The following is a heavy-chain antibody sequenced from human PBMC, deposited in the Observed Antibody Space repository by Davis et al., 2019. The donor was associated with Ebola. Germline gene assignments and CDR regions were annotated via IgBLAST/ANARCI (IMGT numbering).Heavy chain of an antibody. CDR3: ARGDSYYDPSGYYAGPEAPDH. J-gene: IGHJ4*02. V-gene: IGHV4-59*12. D-gene: IGHD3-22*01. CDR1: GGSFSRYY. CDR2: IYDSVNI. Sequence: SETLSLTCTVSGGSFSRYYWTWIRQPPGGGLEWIAYIYDSVNINYNPSLKSRVTISDDTSESQFSLKLTSVTAADTAVYYCARGDSYYDPSGYYAGPEAPDHWGQGTLVSVSS.